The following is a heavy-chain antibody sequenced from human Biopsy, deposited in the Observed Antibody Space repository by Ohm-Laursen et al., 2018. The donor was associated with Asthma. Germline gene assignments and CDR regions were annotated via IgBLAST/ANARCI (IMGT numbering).Heavy chain of an antibody. D-gene: IGHD3-3*02. Sequence: GSLRLSRAASGFTFGDYCMSWVRPVPGKGLAWVANIKHHGSEKNHVDSLKGRFTIYRDSAKNSLYLQMNSLRAEDTAVYYCARTFHFWSPYHAEHFQLWGQGTLVTVSS. J-gene: IGHJ1*01. CDR1: GFTFGDYC. CDR2: IKHHGSEK. CDR3: ARTFHFWSPYHAEHFQL. V-gene: IGHV3-7*01.